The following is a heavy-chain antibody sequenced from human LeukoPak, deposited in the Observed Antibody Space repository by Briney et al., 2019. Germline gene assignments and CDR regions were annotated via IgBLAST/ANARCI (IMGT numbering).Heavy chain of an antibody. CDR1: GITFSDXX. CDR2: ISPNSTYK. Sequence: GGSLRLSCAXSGITFSDXXXXXXXXAPGKGLEWISYISPNSTYKDSADSVKGRXXXXRDNAKNSLFLQIDSLRVEDTAVYYCAAGTAADYWGQGTLVAVSS. J-gene: IGHJ4*02. CDR3: AAGTAADY. V-gene: IGHV3-11*03. D-gene: IGHD6-13*01.